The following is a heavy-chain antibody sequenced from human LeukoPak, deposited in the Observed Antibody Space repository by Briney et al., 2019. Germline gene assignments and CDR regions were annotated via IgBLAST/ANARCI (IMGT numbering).Heavy chain of an antibody. D-gene: IGHD3-10*01. CDR2: ISSSGSTI. Sequence: GGSLRLSCAASGFTFSDYYMSWIRQAPGKGLEWVSYISSSGSTIHYADSVKGRFTISRDNAKNSLYLQMNSLRAEDTAVYYCARSRRDYYGSGSDHKYYYYMDVWGKGTTVTVSS. CDR1: GFTFSDYY. V-gene: IGHV3-11*04. CDR3: ARSRRDYYGSGSDHKYYYYMDV. J-gene: IGHJ6*03.